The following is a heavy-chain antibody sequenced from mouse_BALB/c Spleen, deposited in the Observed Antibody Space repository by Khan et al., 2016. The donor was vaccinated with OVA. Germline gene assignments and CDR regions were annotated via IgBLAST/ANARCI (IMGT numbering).Heavy chain of an antibody. CDR2: IGPADGNT. V-gene: IGHV14-3*02. Sequence: VQLQQSGAELVKPAPSVKLSCTASGFTFTDTYMHWVKQRPEQGLEWLGRIGPADGNTNYDPQFHGKATITANSSSHTAYLLLSRLTSEDTAVYYCARMNAWGQGTTLTVSS. CDR1: GFTFTDTY. CDR3: ARMNA. J-gene: IGHJ2*01.